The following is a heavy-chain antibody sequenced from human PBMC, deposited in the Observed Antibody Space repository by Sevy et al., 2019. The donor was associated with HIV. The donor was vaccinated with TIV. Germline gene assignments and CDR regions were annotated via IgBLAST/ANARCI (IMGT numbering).Heavy chain of an antibody. D-gene: IGHD3-10*01. V-gene: IGHV3-21*01. CDR2: ISSSSSYI. Sequence: GSLRLSCAASGFTFSSYSMNWVRQAPGKGLEWVSSISSSSSYIYYADSVKGRFTISRDNAKNSLYLQMNSLRAEDTAVYYCARDRELLWFGEFDPWGQGTLVTVSS. J-gene: IGHJ5*02. CDR1: GFTFSSYS. CDR3: ARDRELLWFGEFDP.